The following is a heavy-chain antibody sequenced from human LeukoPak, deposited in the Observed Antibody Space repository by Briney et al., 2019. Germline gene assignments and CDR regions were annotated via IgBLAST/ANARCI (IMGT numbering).Heavy chain of an antibody. J-gene: IGHJ4*02. D-gene: IGHD1-26*01. CDR2: IGRSGSTI. Sequence: PGGSLRLSCAASGFTFSDYYMSWIRQAPGKGLEWVSYIGRSGSTIYYADSVKGRFTISRDNPKNSLYLQMNSLRAEDTAVYYCASRGSYGLVYFDYWGQGTLVTVSS. CDR3: ASRGSYGLVYFDY. V-gene: IGHV3-11*04. CDR1: GFTFSDYY.